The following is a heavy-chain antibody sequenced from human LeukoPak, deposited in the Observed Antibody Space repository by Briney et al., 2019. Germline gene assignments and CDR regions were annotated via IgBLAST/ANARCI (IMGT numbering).Heavy chain of an antibody. Sequence: SETPSLMCTVSGDSIHGYSWNWLPQPAGKGLEWIVRIYTSGSTNYNLSLKSRVTMLVDTSKNQFSLKMRSVTAADTAVYYCARVLEVSLLAFNIWGQGTMVTVSS. V-gene: IGHV4-4*07. J-gene: IGHJ3*02. CDR1: GDSIHGYS. CDR3: ARVLEVSLLAFNI. D-gene: IGHD3-16*02. CDR2: IYTSGST.